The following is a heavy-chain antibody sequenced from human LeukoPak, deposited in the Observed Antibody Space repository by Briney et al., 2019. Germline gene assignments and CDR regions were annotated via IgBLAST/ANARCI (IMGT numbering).Heavy chain of an antibody. CDR2: IYSSGST. Sequence: GGSLRLSCAASGFTVSNNYMNWVRQAPGKGLKWVSVIYSSGSTYYADSVKGRFTISRHNSKNTLYLQMNSLRPEDTAVYYCVYVDTVMATGDYWGQGTLVTVSS. CDR1: GFTVSNNY. D-gene: IGHD5-18*01. CDR3: VYVDTVMATGDY. V-gene: IGHV3-53*04. J-gene: IGHJ4*02.